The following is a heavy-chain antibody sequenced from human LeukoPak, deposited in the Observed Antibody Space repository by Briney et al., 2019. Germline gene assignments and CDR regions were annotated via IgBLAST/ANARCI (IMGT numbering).Heavy chain of an antibody. V-gene: IGHV3-23*01. CDR1: GFTFSGSA. CDR3: AKEVPRSQLPSYYFDY. Sequence: GGSLRLSCAASGFTFSGSAMHWVRQAPGKGLEWVSAISGSGGSTYYADSVKGRFTISRDNSKNTLYLQMNSLRAEDTAVYYCAKEVPRSQLPSYYFDYWGQGTLVTVSS. CDR2: ISGSGGST. J-gene: IGHJ4*02. D-gene: IGHD2-2*01.